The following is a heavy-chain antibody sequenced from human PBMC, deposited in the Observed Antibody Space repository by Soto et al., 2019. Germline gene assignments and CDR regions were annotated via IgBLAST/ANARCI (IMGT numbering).Heavy chain of an antibody. Sequence: QVQLVQSGAEVKKPGSSVKVSCKASGGTFSSYAFSWVRQAPGQGVEWMGVIVPKLATANYAQKFQGRVTITADESTSTVKMDLSSLTSEDTAIYYCARWGGMVGETTSSGALDFWGQGTPVTVSS. J-gene: IGHJ4*02. D-gene: IGHD1-26*01. CDR1: GGTFSSYA. CDR3: ARWGGMVGETTSSGALDF. CDR2: IVPKLATA. V-gene: IGHV1-69*01.